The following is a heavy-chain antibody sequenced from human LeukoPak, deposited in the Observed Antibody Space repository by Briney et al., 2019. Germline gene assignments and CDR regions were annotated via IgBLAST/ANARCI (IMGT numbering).Heavy chain of an antibody. CDR2: ISAYNGNT. Sequence: ASVKVSCKASGYTFTSYGISWVRQAPGQGLEWMGWISAYNGNTNYAQKLQGRVTMTTDTSTSTAYMELRSLRSDDTAVYYCARVRTDRLSWFDYYYYYMDVWGKGTTVTISS. CDR1: GYTFTSYG. D-gene: IGHD3-10*01. J-gene: IGHJ6*03. V-gene: IGHV1-18*01. CDR3: ARVRTDRLSWFDYYYYYMDV.